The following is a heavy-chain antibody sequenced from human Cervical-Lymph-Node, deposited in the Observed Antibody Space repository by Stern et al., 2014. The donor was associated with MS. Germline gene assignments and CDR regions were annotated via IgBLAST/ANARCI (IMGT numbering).Heavy chain of an antibody. V-gene: IGHV1-8*01. J-gene: IGHJ4*02. Sequence: QMQLVQSGAEVKKPGASVKVSCKTSGFTFTNSEINWVRQATGQGPEWMGWMNYKTGNAGPAKRFQGRVTMTWNTSISTAYMELSSLRSEDTAVYYCVRGGGYCSGGACYWAVWGQGSLVTVSS. CDR2: MNYKTGNA. CDR1: GFTFTNSE. CDR3: VRGGGYCSGGACYWAV. D-gene: IGHD2-15*01.